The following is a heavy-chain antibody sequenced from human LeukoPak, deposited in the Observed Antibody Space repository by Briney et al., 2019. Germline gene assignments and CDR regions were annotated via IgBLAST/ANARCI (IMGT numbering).Heavy chain of an antibody. D-gene: IGHD1-14*01. CDR3: AGEARPDDAFDI. CDR1: GFTFSSYS. CDR2: ISSSSSYI. J-gene: IGHJ3*02. V-gene: IGHV3-21*01. Sequence: PGVSLRLSCAASGFTFSSYSMNWVRQAPGKGLEWVSSISSSSSYIYYADSVKVRFTISRDNAQNPLYLHMNSLRAADTAVYYCAGEARPDDAFDIWGQGTMVTVSS.